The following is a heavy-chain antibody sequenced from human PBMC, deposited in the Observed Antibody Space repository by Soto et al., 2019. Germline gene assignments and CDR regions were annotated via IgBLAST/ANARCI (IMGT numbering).Heavy chain of an antibody. V-gene: IGHV2-5*02. CDR1: GFSLSTTRVG. CDR3: AHTLVAGLGYYFDY. D-gene: IGHD6-19*01. CDR2: IYWDDDK. J-gene: IGHJ4*02. Sequence: QITLKESGPTLVKPTQTLTLTCTFSGFSLSTTRVGVGWIRQPPGKALEWLALIYWDDDKRYSPFLKSRLTIIEDTSKSHVVLTMTNMDPMDTATYFCAHTLVAGLGYYFDYWGQGTLVTVSS.